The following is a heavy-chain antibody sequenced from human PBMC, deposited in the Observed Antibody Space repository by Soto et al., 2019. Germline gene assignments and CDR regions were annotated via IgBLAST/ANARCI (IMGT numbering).Heavy chain of an antibody. Sequence: SLKISCKGSGYSFTSYWIGWVRQMPGKGLEWMGIIYPGDSDTRYSPSFQGQVTISADKSISTAYLQWSSLKASDTAMYYCARQSYGAGSYKYMDVWGKGTTVTVSS. CDR1: GYSFTSYW. J-gene: IGHJ6*03. CDR3: ARQSYGAGSYKYMDV. D-gene: IGHD3-10*01. V-gene: IGHV5-51*01. CDR2: IYPGDSDT.